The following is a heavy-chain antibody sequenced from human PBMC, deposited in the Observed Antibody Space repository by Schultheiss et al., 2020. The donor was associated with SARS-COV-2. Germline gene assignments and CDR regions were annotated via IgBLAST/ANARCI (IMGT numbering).Heavy chain of an antibody. Sequence: SCAASGFTFSSYGMHWVRQAPGKGLEWVAVISYDGSNKYYADSVKGRFTISRDNSKNTLYLQMNSLRAEDTAVYYCARDWPRGTYWFDPWGQGTLVTVSS. CDR1: GFTFSSYG. CDR3: ARDWPRGTYWFDP. CDR2: ISYDGSNK. D-gene: IGHD1-1*01. V-gene: IGHV3-30*03. J-gene: IGHJ5*02.